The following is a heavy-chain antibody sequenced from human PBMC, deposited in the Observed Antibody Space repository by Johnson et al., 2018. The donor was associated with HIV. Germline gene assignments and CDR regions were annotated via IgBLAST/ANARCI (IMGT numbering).Heavy chain of an antibody. V-gene: IGHV3-48*04. J-gene: IGHJ3*02. CDR1: GFTFSSYA. CDR3: ASADVFDI. CDR2: ISSSGSTI. Sequence: VQLVESGGGVVQPGKSLRLSCAVSGFTFSSYAMVRQAPGKGLEWVSYISSSGSTIYYADSVKGRFTISRDNAKNSLYLQMNSLRVEDTAVYYCASADVFDIWGQGTMVTVSS.